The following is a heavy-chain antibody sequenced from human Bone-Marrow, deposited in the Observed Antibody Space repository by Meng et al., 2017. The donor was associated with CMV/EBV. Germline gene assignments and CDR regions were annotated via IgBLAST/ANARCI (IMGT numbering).Heavy chain of an antibody. CDR2: ISFDGTNK. CDR1: GFSFPYYG. D-gene: IGHD3-22*01. J-gene: IGHJ4*02. Sequence: GESLKISCAASGFSFPYYGMHWVRQAPGKGLEWVSVISFDGTNKRHADSVRGRFTISRDNSKNILYLQMNSLGAEDTAIYYCARDYFDDGCGYYDYWGQGSLVTVSS. V-gene: IGHV3-30*19. CDR3: ARDYFDDGCGYYDY.